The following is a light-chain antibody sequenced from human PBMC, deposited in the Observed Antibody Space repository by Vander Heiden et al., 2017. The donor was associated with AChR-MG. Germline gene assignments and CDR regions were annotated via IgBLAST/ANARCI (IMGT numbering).Light chain of an antibody. CDR2: DAS. Sequence: EIVLTQSPATLSLSPGERATLSCRASQSVSSSLAWYQQKPGQAPRLLIYDASNRATGIPARFSCSGSGTDFTLTISSLEPEDVAVYYCQQRSNWTFGQGTKVEIK. CDR1: QSVSSS. CDR3: QQRSNWT. V-gene: IGKV3-11*01. J-gene: IGKJ1*01.